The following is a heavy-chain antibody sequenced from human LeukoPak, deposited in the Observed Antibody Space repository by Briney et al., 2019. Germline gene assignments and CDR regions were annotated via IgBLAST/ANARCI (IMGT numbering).Heavy chain of an antibody. D-gene: IGHD3-9*01. CDR3: ARDPHWLLSRHFDY. CDR2: INTNTGNP. J-gene: IGHJ4*02. CDR1: GYTFTSYA. Sequence: ASVKVSCKASGYTFTSYAMNWVRQAPGQGLEWMGWINTNTGNPTYAQGFTGRFVFSLDTSVSTAYLQISSLKAEDTAVYYCARDPHWLLSRHFDYWGQGTLVTVSS. V-gene: IGHV7-4-1*02.